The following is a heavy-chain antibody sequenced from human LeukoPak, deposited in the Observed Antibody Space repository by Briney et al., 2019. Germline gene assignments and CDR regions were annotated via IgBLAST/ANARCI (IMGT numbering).Heavy chain of an antibody. V-gene: IGHV3-11*01. D-gene: IGHD3-10*01. CDR2: ISTSDRTT. J-gene: IGHJ5*02. CDR3: AKDRLSLPYGSGSYISPPNWFDP. Sequence: PGGSLRLSCAASGFILSDYYMSWIRQAPGKGLEWVAYISTSDRTTYYADSVKGRFTISRDNSKNTLYLQMNSLRAEDTAVYYCAKDRLSLPYGSGSYISPPNWFDPWGQGTLVTVSS. CDR1: GFILSDYY.